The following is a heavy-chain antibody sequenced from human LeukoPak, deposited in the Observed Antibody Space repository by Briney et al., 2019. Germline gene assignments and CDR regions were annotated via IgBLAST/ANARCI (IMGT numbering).Heavy chain of an antibody. V-gene: IGHV4-59*01. CDR2: VYYSGST. Sequence: PSETLSLTCTVSGGSFEHYYWGWIRQPPGKGLEWIGYVYYSGSTDYSPFLKTRLTFSAAASKNQSSLKLRSVSAADTAVYYCASHRRSHGSEYWGQGILVTVSS. J-gene: IGHJ4*02. D-gene: IGHD3-10*01. CDR1: GGSFEHYY. CDR3: ASHRRSHGSEY.